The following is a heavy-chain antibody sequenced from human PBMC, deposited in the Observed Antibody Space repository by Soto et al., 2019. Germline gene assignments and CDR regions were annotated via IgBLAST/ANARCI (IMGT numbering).Heavy chain of an antibody. V-gene: IGHV1-69*01. J-gene: IGHJ5*02. CDR1: GDTFSNFG. Sequence: VQLEQSGAEVKKPGSSVKVSCKASGDTFSNFGVSWVRQAPGQGLEYMGGIIPKFGTTNYAQKFRARVTITADESTSTAYMELNSLRSEDTAVYYCARASGRGWYNWFDPWGQGTLVTVSS. CDR2: IIPKFGTT. D-gene: IGHD6-19*01. CDR3: ARASGRGWYNWFDP.